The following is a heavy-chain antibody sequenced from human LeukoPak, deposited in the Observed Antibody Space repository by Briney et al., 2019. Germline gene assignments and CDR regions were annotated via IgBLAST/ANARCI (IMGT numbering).Heavy chain of an antibody. CDR2: INGSGGST. D-gene: IGHD6-19*01. V-gene: IGHV3-23*01. CDR1: GFSFWNYE. Sequence: GGSLRLSCVTSGFSFWNYELSWVRQAPGKGLEWVSDINGSGGSTYYADSVKGRFTISRDNSKNTLYLQMNSLRAEDTAVYYCASRGIAVSGDAFDIWGQGTMVTVSS. J-gene: IGHJ3*02. CDR3: ASRGIAVSGDAFDI.